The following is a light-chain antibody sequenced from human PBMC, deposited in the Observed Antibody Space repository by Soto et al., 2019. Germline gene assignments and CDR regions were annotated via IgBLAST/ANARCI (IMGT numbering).Light chain of an antibody. CDR2: LGS. Sequence: DIVMTQSPLSLPVTPGEPASISCRSSQSLLHSNGYNYLDWYLQKPGQSPQLLIYLGSNRASGVPDRFRGSESDTDFTLNISRVEAEDVGVYYCMQALQTPITFGQGTRLEIK. CDR1: QSLLHSNGYNY. J-gene: IGKJ5*01. V-gene: IGKV2-28*01. CDR3: MQALQTPIT.